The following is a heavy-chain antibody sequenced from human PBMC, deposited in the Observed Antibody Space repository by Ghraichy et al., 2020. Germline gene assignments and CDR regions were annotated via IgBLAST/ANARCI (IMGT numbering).Heavy chain of an antibody. CDR2: ISSSGSTI. Sequence: GGSLRLSCAASGFTFSSYEMNWVRQAPGKGLEWVSYISSSGSTIYYADSVKGRFTISRDNAKNSLYLQMNSLRAEDTAVYYCARGGEEYYYYYGMDVWGQGTTVTVSS. V-gene: IGHV3-48*03. D-gene: IGHD3-16*01. J-gene: IGHJ6*02. CDR3: ARGGEEYYYYYGMDV. CDR1: GFTFSSYE.